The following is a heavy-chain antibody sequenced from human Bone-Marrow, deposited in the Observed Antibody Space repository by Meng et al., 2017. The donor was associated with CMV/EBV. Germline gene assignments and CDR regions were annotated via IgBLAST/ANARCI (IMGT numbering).Heavy chain of an antibody. Sequence: GGSLRLSCAASGFTFSSNGMHWVRQAPGRGLDWVAFINYDGSSKYYVDSVKGRFALSRDISKNTVYVQMSSLRVKDTAIYYCARGRNTGNYFDFWGQGALVTVSS. CDR1: GFTFSSNG. CDR3: ARGRNTGNYFDF. V-gene: IGHV3-30*02. D-gene: IGHD1-14*01. J-gene: IGHJ4*02. CDR2: INYDGSSK.